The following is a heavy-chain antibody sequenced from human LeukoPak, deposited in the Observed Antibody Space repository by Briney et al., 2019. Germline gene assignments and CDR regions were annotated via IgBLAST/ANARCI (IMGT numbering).Heavy chain of an antibody. V-gene: IGHV3-9*01. CDR2: ISWNSGSI. CDR1: GFTFDDYA. J-gene: IGHJ4*02. D-gene: IGHD6-19*01. Sequence: GRSLRLSCAASGFTFDDYAMHWVRRAPGKGLEWVSGISWNSGSIGYADSVKGRFTISRDNAKNSLYLQMNSLRAEDTALYYCAKDIVGAVAGTFDYWGQGTLVTVSS. CDR3: AKDIVGAVAGTFDY.